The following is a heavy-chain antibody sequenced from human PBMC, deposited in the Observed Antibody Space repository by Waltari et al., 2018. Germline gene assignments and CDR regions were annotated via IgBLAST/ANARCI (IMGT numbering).Heavy chain of an antibody. V-gene: IGHV4-34*01. J-gene: IGHJ3*02. CDR2: INYIGST. D-gene: IGHD3-3*01. Sequence: QVQLQQWGAGLLKPSETLSLTCAVYGGSFRGYYWRWIRKPPGKGLEGIGEINYIGSTNSSPSLKSRVPISVDTSKNQFSLKLSSVTAADTAVYYCARGERITIFGVVTHDAFDIWGQGTMVTVSS. CDR1: GGSFRGYY. CDR3: ARGERITIFGVVTHDAFDI.